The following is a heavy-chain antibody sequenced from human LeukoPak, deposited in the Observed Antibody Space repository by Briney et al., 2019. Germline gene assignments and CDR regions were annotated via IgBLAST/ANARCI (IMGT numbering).Heavy chain of an antibody. CDR1: GGSINTTDFD. J-gene: IGHJ4*02. V-gene: IGHV4-39*01. CDR2: ISSSGKA. CDR3: ARFKDGTGFDY. Sequence: PSETLSLTCAVSGGSINTTDFDWAWIRQPPGQGFEWIATISSSGKAYYCPSLMSRVTISVDTSKNQFSLDVTSVTAADTGLFYCARFKDGTGFDYWGRGILVIVS. D-gene: IGHD1-14*01.